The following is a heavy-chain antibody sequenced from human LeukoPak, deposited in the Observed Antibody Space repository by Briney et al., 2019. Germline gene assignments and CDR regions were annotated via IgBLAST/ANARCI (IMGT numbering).Heavy chain of an antibody. V-gene: IGHV1-2*02. Sequence: ASVKVSCKASGYTFTGYYIHWVRQAPGQGLEWMAWMNPKRGDTSYAQKFQGRVTMTRDTSISTAYMELSRLRFDDTAVYYYARNKEGKSLDYWGQGTLVTVSS. CDR1: GYTFTGYY. CDR2: MNPKRGDT. CDR3: ARNKEGKSLDY. J-gene: IGHJ4*02.